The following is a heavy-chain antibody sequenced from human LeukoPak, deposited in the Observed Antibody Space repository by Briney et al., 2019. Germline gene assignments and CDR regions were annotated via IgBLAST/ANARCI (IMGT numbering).Heavy chain of an antibody. Sequence: GGSLRLSCAASGFTFSNTWMTWVRQAPGKGLEWVGRIKSKTDGGTTDYAAPVKDRFTISRDDSKNTLYLQMNRLKTEDSAVYYCTTALYYAGHSFDYWGQGTLLTVSS. J-gene: IGHJ4*02. CDR2: IKSKTDGGTT. CDR3: TTALYYAGHSFDY. V-gene: IGHV3-15*01. D-gene: IGHD2-2*01. CDR1: GFTFSNTW.